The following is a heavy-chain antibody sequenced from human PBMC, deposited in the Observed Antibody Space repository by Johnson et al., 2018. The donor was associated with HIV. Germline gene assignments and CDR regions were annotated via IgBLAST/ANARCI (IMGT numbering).Heavy chain of an antibody. Sequence: QVQLMESGGGVVQPGRSLRLSCAASGFTFSSYAMHWVRQAPGKGLEWVAVISYDGSNKYYADSVKGRFTISRDNSKNTLYLQMNSLRAEDTAVYYCAREMATICPQNFCDAFDIWGQVTMVTVSS. J-gene: IGHJ3*02. CDR2: ISYDGSNK. V-gene: IGHV3-30*04. CDR1: GFTFSSYA. D-gene: IGHD5-24*01. CDR3: AREMATICPQNFCDAFDI.